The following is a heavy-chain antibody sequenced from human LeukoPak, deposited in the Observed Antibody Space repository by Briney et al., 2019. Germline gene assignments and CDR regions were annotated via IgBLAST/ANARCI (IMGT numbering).Heavy chain of an antibody. D-gene: IGHD2-2*01. Sequence: SVKVSCKASGGTFSSYAISWVRQAPGQGLEWMGGIIPIFGTANYAQKFQGRVTITADKSTSTAYMELSSLRSEDTAVYYCASPLDIVVVPAAHLYYYYYYMDVWGKGTTVTVSS. V-gene: IGHV1-69*06. CDR1: GGTFSSYA. J-gene: IGHJ6*03. CDR3: ASPLDIVVVPAAHLYYYYYYMDV. CDR2: IIPIFGTA.